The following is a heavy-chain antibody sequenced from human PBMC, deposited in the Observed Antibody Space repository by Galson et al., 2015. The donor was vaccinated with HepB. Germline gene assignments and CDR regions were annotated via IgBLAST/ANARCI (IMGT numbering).Heavy chain of an antibody. V-gene: IGHV1-69*13. CDR1: GYTFNSYY. CDR3: ARAPPCTIFGVVGKGECWFDP. D-gene: IGHD3-3*01. CDR2: IIPTFGTA. Sequence: SVKVSCKASGYTFNSYYMHWVRQAPGQGLEWMGGIIPTFGTANYAQKFQGRVTITADESTSTAYMELSSLRSEDTAVYYCARAPPCTIFGVVGKGECWFDPWGQGTLVTVYS. J-gene: IGHJ5*02.